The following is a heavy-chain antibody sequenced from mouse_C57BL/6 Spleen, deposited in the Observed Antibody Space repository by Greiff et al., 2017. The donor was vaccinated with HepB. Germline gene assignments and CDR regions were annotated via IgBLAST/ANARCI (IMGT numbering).Heavy chain of an antibody. V-gene: IGHV5-9-1*02. CDR2: ISSGGDYI. CDR3: TREVAPHWYFDV. Sequence: EVKVEESGEGLVKPGGSLKLSCAASGFTFSSYAMSWVRQTPEKRLEWVAYISSGGDYIYYADTVKGRFTISRDNARNTLYLQMSSLKSEDTAMYYCTREVAPHWYFDVWGTGTTVTVSS. CDR1: GFTFSSYA. J-gene: IGHJ1*03. D-gene: IGHD1-1*02.